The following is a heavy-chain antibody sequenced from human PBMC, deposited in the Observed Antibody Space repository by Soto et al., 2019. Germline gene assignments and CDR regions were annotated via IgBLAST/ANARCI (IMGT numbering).Heavy chain of an antibody. Sequence: PGGSLRLSCAASGFTFSSYAMSWVRQAPGKGLEWVSGISGSGGNTYYADSVKGRFTISRDNPKNMMYLHMNSLRAEDTAAYYCAKGAKSEYYFYGMDVWGQGTTVTVS. CDR2: ISGSGGNT. CDR1: GFTFSSYA. V-gene: IGHV3-23*01. CDR3: AKGAKSEYYFYGMDV. J-gene: IGHJ6*02.